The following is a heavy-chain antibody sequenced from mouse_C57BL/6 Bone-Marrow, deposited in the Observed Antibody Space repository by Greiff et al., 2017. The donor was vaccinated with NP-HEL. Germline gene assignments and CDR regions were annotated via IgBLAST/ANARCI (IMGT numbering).Heavy chain of an antibody. D-gene: IGHD2-3*01. CDR3: ARDRNGYYAYWYFDV. CDR1: GFTFSSSA. J-gene: IGHJ1*03. Sequence: EVQLVESGGGLVKPGGSLKLSCAASGFTFSSSAMSWVRQTPEKRLEWVATISDGGSYTYYPDNVKGRFTISRDNAKNNLYLQMSHLKSEDTAMYYCARDRNGYYAYWYFDVWGTGTTVTVSA. CDR2: ISDGGSYT. V-gene: IGHV5-4*01.